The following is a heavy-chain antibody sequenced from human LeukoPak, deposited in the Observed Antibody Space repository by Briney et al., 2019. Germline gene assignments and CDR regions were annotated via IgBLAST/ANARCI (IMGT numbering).Heavy chain of an antibody. CDR1: GFTFDYYA. Sequence: GGSLRLSCAASGFTFDYYAMHWVRQAPGKGLEWVSGIGWNSGGIVYADSVKGRFTISRDNAKNSLYLQMNSLGAEDTAFYYCVKVTAAGFVDHWGQGTMVTVSS. CDR3: VKVTAAGFVDH. CDR2: IGWNSGGI. V-gene: IGHV3-9*01. J-gene: IGHJ4*02. D-gene: IGHD6-13*01.